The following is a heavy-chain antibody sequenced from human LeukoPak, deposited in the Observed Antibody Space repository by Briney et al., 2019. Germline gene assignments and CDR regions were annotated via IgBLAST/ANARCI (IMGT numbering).Heavy chain of an antibody. Sequence: SETLSLTCAVYGGSFSGYYWSWIRQPPGKGLEWIGEINHSGSTNYNPSLKSRVTISVDTSKHQFSLKLSSVTAADTAVYYCASSITTYGDYENWGQGTLVTVSS. V-gene: IGHV4-34*01. CDR3: ASSITTYGDYEN. D-gene: IGHD4-17*01. CDR2: INHSGST. J-gene: IGHJ4*02. CDR1: GGSFSGYY.